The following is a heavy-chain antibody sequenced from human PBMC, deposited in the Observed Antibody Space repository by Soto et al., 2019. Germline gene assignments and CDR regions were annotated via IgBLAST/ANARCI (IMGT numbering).Heavy chain of an antibody. J-gene: IGHJ4*02. CDR2: IIPLFGAT. V-gene: IGHV1-69*06. CDR1: GGTFNNYA. D-gene: IGHD1-26*01. Sequence: QVQLVQAGAAVKKPGSSLKVSCKASGGTFNNYAISWVRQAPGQGLEWMGGIIPLFGATNYAQHFQGRVTITADKFTSTPYRELRSLKSEDTAVYYCSRLIGEGYSGTYGLDYWGQGTLVTVSS. CDR3: SRLIGEGYSGTYGLDY.